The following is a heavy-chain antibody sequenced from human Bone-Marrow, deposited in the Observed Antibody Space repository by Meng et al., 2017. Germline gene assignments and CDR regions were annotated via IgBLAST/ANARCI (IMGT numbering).Heavy chain of an antibody. V-gene: IGHV1-69*01. CDR2: IIPIFGTA. J-gene: IGHJ1*01. CDR1: GGTFSSYA. Sequence: QVQLGQSGAEVKKPGSSVKFSCKASGGTFSSYAISWVRQAPGQGLEWMGGIIPIFGTANYAQRFQGRVTITADESTSTAYMELSSLRSEDTAVYYCAREGIAAASLQDWGQGTLVTVSS. CDR3: AREGIAAASLQD. D-gene: IGHD6-13*01.